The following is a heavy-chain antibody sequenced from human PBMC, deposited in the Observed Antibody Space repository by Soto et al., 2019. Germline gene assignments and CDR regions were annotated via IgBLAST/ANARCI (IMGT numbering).Heavy chain of an antibody. D-gene: IGHD3-16*01. CDR2: IWYDGSNK. CDR3: ARWGPDKVLDY. Sequence: QVQLVESGGGVVQPGRSLRVSCAASGFTFSSHGMHWVRQAPGKGLEWVAVIWYDGSNKYYGESVKGRFIISRDNSKNTVDLQMNSLRAEDTAIYYCARWGPDKVLDYWGQGTLVTVFS. CDR1: GFTFSSHG. V-gene: IGHV3-33*01. J-gene: IGHJ4*02.